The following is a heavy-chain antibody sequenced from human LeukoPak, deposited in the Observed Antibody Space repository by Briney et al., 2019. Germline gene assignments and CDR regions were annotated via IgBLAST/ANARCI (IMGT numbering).Heavy chain of an antibody. CDR1: GFTFSSYW. D-gene: IGHD3-10*01. CDR3: ARFQGYGSGSN. Sequence: PGGSLRLSCAASGFTFSSYWMPWVRHAPGKGLVWVSRINSDASSTAYADSVKGRFTISRDNAKSTLYLQMNSLRAEDTAVYYCARFQGYGSGSNWGQGTLVTVSS. V-gene: IGHV3-74*01. CDR2: INSDASST. J-gene: IGHJ4*02.